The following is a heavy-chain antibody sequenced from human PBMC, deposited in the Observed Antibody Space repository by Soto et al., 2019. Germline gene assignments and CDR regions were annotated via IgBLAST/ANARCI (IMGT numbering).Heavy chain of an antibody. CDR1: GVSISSYY. Sequence: QVQLQESGPGLVKPSETLSLTCTVSGVSISSYYWSWIRQPPGKGLEWIGYIYYSGSTNYNPSLKSRVTISGDTSKNQFSLKLSSVTAADTAVYYCARARGGYFDYWCQGTLVTVSS. J-gene: IGHJ4*02. D-gene: IGHD3-22*01. CDR3: ARARGGYFDY. CDR2: IYYSGST. V-gene: IGHV4-59*01.